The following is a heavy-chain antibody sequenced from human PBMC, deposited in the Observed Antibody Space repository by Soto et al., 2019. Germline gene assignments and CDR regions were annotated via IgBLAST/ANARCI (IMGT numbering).Heavy chain of an antibody. V-gene: IGHV3-33*01. J-gene: IGHJ4*02. CDR1: GSTFSSYG. D-gene: IGHD6-6*01. Sequence: GASLRLSCAASGSTFSSYGMHWVRQAPGKGLEWVAVISYDGSNKYYADSVKGRFTISRHNSKNTLYLQMNSLRAEDTAVYYCARDTRSSSYFDYWGQGT. CDR3: ARDTRSSSYFDY. CDR2: ISYDGSNK.